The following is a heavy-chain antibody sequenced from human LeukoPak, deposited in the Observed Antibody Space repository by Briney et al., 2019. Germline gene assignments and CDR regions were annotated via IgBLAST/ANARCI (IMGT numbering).Heavy chain of an antibody. Sequence: GGSLRLSCAASGFTFSSYAMHWVRQAPGKGLEWVEVISYDGSNKYYADSVKGRFTISRDNSKNTLYLQMNSLRAEDTAVYYCARGFRGLAYYYYGMDVWGKGTTVTVSS. J-gene: IGHJ6*04. D-gene: IGHD3-10*01. V-gene: IGHV3-30*04. CDR1: GFTFSSYA. CDR3: ARGFRGLAYYYYGMDV. CDR2: ISYDGSNK.